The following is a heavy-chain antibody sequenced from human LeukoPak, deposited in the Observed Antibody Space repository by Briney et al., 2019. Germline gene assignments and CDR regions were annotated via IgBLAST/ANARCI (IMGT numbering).Heavy chain of an antibody. CDR3: ARGESGYYTGGLGGGDY. CDR2: ISYDGSNK. V-gene: IGHV3-30-3*01. Sequence: PGRSLRLSCAASGFTFSSYAMHWVRQAPGKGLEWVAFISYDGSNKYYADSVKGRFTISRDNSKNTLYLQMNSLRAEDTAVYYCARGESGYYTGGLGGGDYWGQGTLVTVSS. CDR1: GFTFSSYA. J-gene: IGHJ4*02. D-gene: IGHD3-3*01.